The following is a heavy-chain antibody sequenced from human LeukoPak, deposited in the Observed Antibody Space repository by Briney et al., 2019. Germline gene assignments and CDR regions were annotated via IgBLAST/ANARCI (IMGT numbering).Heavy chain of an antibody. Sequence: SETLSLTCTFSGGSISSYYWSWIRQPAGKGLEWIGRIYTSGSTNYNPSLKSRVTMSVDTSKNQFSLKLSSVTAADTAVYYCARAVFYYGSGKYNWFDPWGQGTLVTVSS. CDR2: IYTSGST. CDR1: GGSISSYY. J-gene: IGHJ5*02. CDR3: ARAVFYYGSGKYNWFDP. D-gene: IGHD3-10*01. V-gene: IGHV4-4*07.